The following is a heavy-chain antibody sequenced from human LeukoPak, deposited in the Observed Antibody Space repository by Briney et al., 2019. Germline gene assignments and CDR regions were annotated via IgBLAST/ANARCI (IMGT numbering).Heavy chain of an antibody. V-gene: IGHV1-46*01. CDR3: ARKSGYVEMATTSGAGYYYYMDV. D-gene: IGHD5-24*01. CDR2: INPSGGST. Sequence: ASVKVSCTASGYTFTSYYMHWVRQASGQGLEWMGIINPSGGSTSYAQKFQGRVTITADKSTSTAYMELSSLRSEDTAVYYCARKSGYVEMATTSGAGYYYYMDVWGKGTTVTVSS. CDR1: GYTFTSYY. J-gene: IGHJ6*03.